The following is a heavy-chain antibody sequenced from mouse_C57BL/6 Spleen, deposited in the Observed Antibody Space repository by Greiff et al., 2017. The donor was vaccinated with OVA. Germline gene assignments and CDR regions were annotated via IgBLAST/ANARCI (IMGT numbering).Heavy chain of an antibody. CDR1: GFTFSDYY. D-gene: IGHD2-1*01. CDR3: AREGKKDWYVDV. J-gene: IGHJ1*03. V-gene: IGHV5-16*01. Sequence: EVKLVESEGGLVQPGSSMKLSCTASGFTFSDYYMAWVRQVPEKGLEWVANINYDGSSTYYLDSLKSRFIISRDNAKNILYLQMSSLKSEDTATYYCAREGKKDWYVDVWGTGTTVTVSS. CDR2: INYDGSST.